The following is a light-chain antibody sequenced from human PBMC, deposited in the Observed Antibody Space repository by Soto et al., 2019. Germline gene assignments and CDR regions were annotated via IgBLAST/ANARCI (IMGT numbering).Light chain of an antibody. CDR1: SSDVGVYNY. CDR3: SSYTSSSTLV. J-gene: IGLJ1*01. CDR2: EVS. V-gene: IGLV2-14*01. Sequence: QSVLTQPASVSGSPGQSITISCTGTSSDVGVYNYVSWYQQHPGKAPKLMIYEVSNRPSGVSNRFSGSKSGNTASLTISGLQADDETDYYSSSYTSSSTLVFGNGTKVTVL.